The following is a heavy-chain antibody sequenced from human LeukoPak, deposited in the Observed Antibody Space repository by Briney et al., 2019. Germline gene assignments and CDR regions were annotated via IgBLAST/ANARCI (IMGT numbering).Heavy chain of an antibody. Sequence: PGGSLRLSCAASGFTFSNAWMSWVRQAPGKGLEWVGRIKSKTDGGTTDYAAPVKGRFTISRDDSKSTLYLQMNSLKTEDTAVYYCTTESLWFGELFYYFDYWGQGTLVTVSS. CDR3: TTESLWFGELFYYFDY. CDR1: GFTFSNAW. V-gene: IGHV3-15*01. D-gene: IGHD3-10*01. J-gene: IGHJ4*02. CDR2: IKSKTDGGTT.